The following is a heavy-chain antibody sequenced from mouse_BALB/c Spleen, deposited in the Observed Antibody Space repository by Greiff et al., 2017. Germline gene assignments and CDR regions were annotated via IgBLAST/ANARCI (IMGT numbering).Heavy chain of an antibody. CDR3: ARQGVYGNYDAMDY. CDR1: GFTFSSYT. CDR2: ISNGGGST. V-gene: IGHV5-12-2*01. D-gene: IGHD2-10*02. J-gene: IGHJ4*01. Sequence: EVQVVESGGGLVQPGGSLKLSCAASGFTFSSYTMSWVRQTPEKRLEWVAYISNGGGSTYYPDTVKGRFTISRDNAKNTLYLQMSSLKSEDTAMYYCARQGVYGNYDAMDYWGQGTSVTVSS.